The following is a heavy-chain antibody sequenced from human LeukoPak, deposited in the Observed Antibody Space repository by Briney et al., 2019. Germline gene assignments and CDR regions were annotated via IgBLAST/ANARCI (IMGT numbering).Heavy chain of an antibody. D-gene: IGHD3-22*01. V-gene: IGHV1-2*02. Sequence: ASVKVSCKASGDTFINYYMHWVRQAPGQGLEWMGWINPNSGGTNYAQKFQGRVTMTRDTSISTAYMELSRLRSDDTAVYYCARVTARIYYDSSGYYPGAFDIWGQGTMVTVSS. CDR3: ARVTARIYYDSSGYYPGAFDI. CDR1: GDTFINYY. CDR2: INPNSGGT. J-gene: IGHJ3*02.